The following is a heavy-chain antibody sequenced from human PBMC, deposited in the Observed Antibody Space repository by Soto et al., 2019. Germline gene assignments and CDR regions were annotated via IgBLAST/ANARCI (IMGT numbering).Heavy chain of an antibody. J-gene: IGHJ4*02. Sequence: SETLSLTCAVSGGSISSGGYSWSWIRQPPGKGLEWIGYIYHSGSTNYNPSLKSRVTISVDTSKNQFSLKLSSVTAADTAVYYCARGYSGYDFGYWGQGTLVTVSS. CDR2: IYHSGST. CDR1: GGSISSGGYS. V-gene: IGHV4-61*08. D-gene: IGHD5-12*01. CDR3: ARGYSGYDFGY.